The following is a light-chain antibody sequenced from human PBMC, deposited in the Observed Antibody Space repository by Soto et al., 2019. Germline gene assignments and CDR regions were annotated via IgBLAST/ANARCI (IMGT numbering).Light chain of an antibody. Sequence: EIVLTQSRATLSLSPGERATLSCRASQSVSSYLGWYQQKPGQAPRLLIYDASNRATGIPARFSGSGSETDFTLTISSLEPEDFAVYYCQQRSKWPITFGQGTRLEIK. V-gene: IGKV3-11*01. CDR3: QQRSKWPIT. CDR2: DAS. J-gene: IGKJ5*01. CDR1: QSVSSY.